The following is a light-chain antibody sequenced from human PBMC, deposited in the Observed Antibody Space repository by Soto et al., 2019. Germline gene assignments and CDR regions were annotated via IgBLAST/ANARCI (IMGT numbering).Light chain of an antibody. CDR2: EVS. J-gene: IGLJ1*01. CDR3: SSYTSSSTLYV. V-gene: IGLV2-14*01. Sequence: QSALTQPASVSGSPGQSITISCTGTSSDVGGYNYVSWYQQHPGKAPKLMIYEVSNRPSGVSNRFSGSKSGNTASLTISGRQAEDEAEYYCSSYTSSSTLYVFGTGTQLTVL. CDR1: SSDVGGYNY.